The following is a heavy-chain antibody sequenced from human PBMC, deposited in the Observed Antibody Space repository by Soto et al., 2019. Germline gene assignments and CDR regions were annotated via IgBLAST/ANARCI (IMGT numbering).Heavy chain of an antibody. J-gene: IGHJ4*02. Sequence: ASETLSLTCTVSGGSISSGGYYWSWIRQHPGKGLEWIGYIYYSGSTYYNPSLKSRVTISVDTSKNQFSLKLSSVTAADTAVYYCARVSDYPYYFDYWGQGTLVTVS. D-gene: IGHD4-17*01. V-gene: IGHV4-31*03. CDR2: IYYSGST. CDR3: ARVSDYPYYFDY. CDR1: GGSISSGGYY.